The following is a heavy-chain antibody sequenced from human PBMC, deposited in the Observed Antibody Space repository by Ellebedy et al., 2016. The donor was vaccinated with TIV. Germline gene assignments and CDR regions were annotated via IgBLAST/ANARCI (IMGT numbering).Heavy chain of an antibody. J-gene: IGHJ3*01. CDR1: GYSFTNYW. D-gene: IGHD7-27*01. CDR2: VYPGDSDT. V-gene: IGHV5-51*01. Sequence: PGGSLRLSCQASGYSFTNYWIGWVRQMPGKGLEWVGVVYPGDSDTRYSPSFQGQVTISADKSIYTAYLQWSSLKASDTAMYYCAKSSTGDEDSFNLWGQGTMVTVSS. CDR3: AKSSTGDEDSFNL.